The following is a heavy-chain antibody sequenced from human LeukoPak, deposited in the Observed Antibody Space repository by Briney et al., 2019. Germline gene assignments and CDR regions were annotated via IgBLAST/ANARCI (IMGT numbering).Heavy chain of an antibody. Sequence: PSETLSLTCSVSSDSISPYYWNWIRQSPEKGLEWIGYISYSGSTDYNPSLKSRVTMSLDTSRDQFFLNLTSVTAADTAVYYCARGPREWLYSYNWFDPWGQGTLVTVSS. CDR2: ISYSGST. CDR1: SDSISPYY. J-gene: IGHJ5*02. CDR3: ARGPREWLYSYNWFDP. V-gene: IGHV4-59*08. D-gene: IGHD3-3*01.